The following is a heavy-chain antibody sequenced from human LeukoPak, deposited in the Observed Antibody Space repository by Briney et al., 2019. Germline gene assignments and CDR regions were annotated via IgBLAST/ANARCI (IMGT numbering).Heavy chain of an antibody. CDR1: GYCISSGYF. CDR3: ARGYSSSWYFNWFDP. Sequence: SSETLSLTCTVSGYCISSGYFWGWIRQPPGKGLEWIGSIYHSGTTYYNPSLKSRVTISVDTSKNQFSLKLTSVTAADTAVYYCARGYSSSWYFNWFDPWGQGTLVTVSS. J-gene: IGHJ5*02. V-gene: IGHV4-38-2*02. CDR2: IYHSGTT. D-gene: IGHD6-13*01.